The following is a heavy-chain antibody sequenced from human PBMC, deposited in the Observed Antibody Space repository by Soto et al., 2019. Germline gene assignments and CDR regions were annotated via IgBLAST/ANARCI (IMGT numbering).Heavy chain of an antibody. CDR3: ARGREWLLYFAY. CDR2: INHSGST. Sequence: SETLSLTCAVYGGSFSGYYWSWIRQPPGKGLEWIGEINHSGSTNYNPSLKSRVTISVDTSKNQFSLKLSSVTAADTAVYYCARGREWLLYFAYWGQGTLVTVSS. D-gene: IGHD3-3*01. CDR1: GGSFSGYY. V-gene: IGHV4-34*01. J-gene: IGHJ4*02.